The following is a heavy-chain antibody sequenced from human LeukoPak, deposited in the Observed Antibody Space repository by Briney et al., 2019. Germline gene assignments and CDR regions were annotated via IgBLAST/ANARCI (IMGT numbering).Heavy chain of an antibody. CDR1: GGSISTYY. CDR3: AREVRYYGSGSYYVYYYYYMDV. V-gene: IGHV4-59*12. CDR2: IYYSGST. D-gene: IGHD3-10*01. Sequence: SETLSLTCTVSGGSISTYYWSWIRQPPGKGLERIGYIYYSGSTSYNPSLKSRVTISVDTSKNQFSLKLSSVTAADTAVYYCAREVRYYGSGSYYVYYYYYMDVWGKGTTVTVSS. J-gene: IGHJ6*03.